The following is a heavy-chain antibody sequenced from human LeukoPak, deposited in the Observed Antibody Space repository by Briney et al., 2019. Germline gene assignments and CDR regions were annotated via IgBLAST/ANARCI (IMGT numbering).Heavy chain of an antibody. D-gene: IGHD3-22*01. CDR3: AREGFDSRIFDY. J-gene: IGHJ4*02. V-gene: IGHV3-30-3*01. Sequence: GGSLRLSCAASGFTFSSYAMHWVRQAPGKGLEWVAVISYDGSNKYYADSVKGRFTISRDNSKKTLYLQMNSLRAEDTAVYYCAREGFDSRIFDYWGQGTLVTVSS. CDR1: GFTFSSYA. CDR2: ISYDGSNK.